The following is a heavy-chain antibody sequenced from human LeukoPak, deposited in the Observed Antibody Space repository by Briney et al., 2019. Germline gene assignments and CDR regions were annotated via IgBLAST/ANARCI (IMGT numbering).Heavy chain of an antibody. CDR3: AKDPGGLIRYGVFDY. J-gene: IGHJ4*02. D-gene: IGHD4-17*01. CDR2: IRHDGRNK. Sequence: PGGSLRLSCAASGFTFSDYGMHWVRQAPGKGLEWVAFIRHDGRNKYYADSVKGRFTISRDNSKNTLYLQMNSLRAEDTAVYYCAKDPGGLIRYGVFDYWGQGTLVSVSS. CDR1: GFTFSDYG. V-gene: IGHV3-30*02.